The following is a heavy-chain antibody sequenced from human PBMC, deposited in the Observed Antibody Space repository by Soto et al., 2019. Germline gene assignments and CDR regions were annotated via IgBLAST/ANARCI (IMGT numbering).Heavy chain of an antibody. D-gene: IGHD3-9*01. J-gene: IGHJ3*02. V-gene: IGHV5-51*01. Sequence: GESLKISCKGSGYSFTSYWIGWVRQMPGKGLEWMGIIYPGDSDTRYSPSFQGQVTISADKSISTAYLQWSSLKASDTAMYYCARFRDILTGYSDIDAFDIWGQGTMVTVSS. CDR3: ARFRDILTGYSDIDAFDI. CDR1: GYSFTSYW. CDR2: IYPGDSDT.